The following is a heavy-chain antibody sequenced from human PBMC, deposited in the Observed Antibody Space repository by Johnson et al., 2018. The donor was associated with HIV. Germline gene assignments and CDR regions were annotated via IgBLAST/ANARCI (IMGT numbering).Heavy chain of an antibody. D-gene: IGHD6-13*01. CDR1: GFTFSNYA. Sequence: QMQLVESGGGVVQPGRSLRLSCAASGFTFSNYAMHWVRQAPGMGLEWVAVISYDGNNKYYADSLKGRFTISRDNSKNTLYLQMNSLRAEDTAVYYCARNSHSSNWYEWEAFDIWGQGTMVTVSS. J-gene: IGHJ3*02. CDR3: ARNSHSSNWYEWEAFDI. V-gene: IGHV3-30*04. CDR2: ISYDGNNK.